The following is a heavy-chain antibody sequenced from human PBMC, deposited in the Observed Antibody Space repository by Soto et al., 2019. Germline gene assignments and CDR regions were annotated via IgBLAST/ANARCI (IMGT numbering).Heavy chain of an antibody. CDR1: GGTFSSYA. CDR2: IIPIFGTA. D-gene: IGHD2-2*01. V-gene: IGHV1-69*13. Sequence: SVKVSCKASGGTFSSYAIGWVRQAAGQGLEWMGGIIPIFGTANYAQKFQGRVTITADESTSTAYMELSSLRSEDTAVYYYARWAVPAAHRDYYYYYGMDVWGQGTTVTVSS. CDR3: ARWAVPAAHRDYYYYYGMDV. J-gene: IGHJ6*02.